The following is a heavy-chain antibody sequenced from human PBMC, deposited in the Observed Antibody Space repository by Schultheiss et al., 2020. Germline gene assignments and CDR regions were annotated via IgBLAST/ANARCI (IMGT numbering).Heavy chain of an antibody. CDR3: ARVCGYRSAGSRYYYGMDV. CDR1: GGTFSSYA. D-gene: IGHD5-12*01. Sequence: ASVKVSCKASGGTFSSYAISWVRQAPGQGLEWMGWISAYNGNTNYAQKLQGRVTMTTDTSTSTAYMELSSLRSEDTAVYYCARVCGYRSAGSRYYYGMDVWGQGTTFTVSS. CDR2: ISAYNGNT. V-gene: IGHV1-18*01. J-gene: IGHJ6*02.